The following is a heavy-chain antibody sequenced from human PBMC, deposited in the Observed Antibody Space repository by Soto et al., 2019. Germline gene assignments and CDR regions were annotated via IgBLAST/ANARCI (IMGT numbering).Heavy chain of an antibody. J-gene: IGHJ4*02. CDR1: GFTFSGFG. CDR2: IWYDGSDK. D-gene: IGHD3-16*01. CDR3: AFGNLSYYFDF. V-gene: IGHV3-33*01. Sequence: QPVGSLRLSCAASGFTFSGFGMHWVRQAPGKGLEWVAIIWYDGSDKYYADSVKGRFTISRDNSKSTLYLQMNSLRAEDTAVYHCAFGNLSYYFDFWGQGTPVTVSS.